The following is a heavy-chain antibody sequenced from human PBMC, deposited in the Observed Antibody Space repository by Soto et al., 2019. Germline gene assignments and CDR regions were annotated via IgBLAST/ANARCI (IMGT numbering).Heavy chain of an antibody. CDR1: GYTFTTYD. CDR3: ARQITILNPFDY. J-gene: IGHJ4*02. Sequence: ASVKVSCKASGYTFTTYDINWVRQAAGQGLEWIGWMNPKSGYTGSARKFQGRVTMTRDTSINTAYMELSSLRSEDTAVYYCARQITILNPFDYWGQGTLVTVSS. V-gene: IGHV1-8*01. D-gene: IGHD3-3*01. CDR2: MNPKSGYT.